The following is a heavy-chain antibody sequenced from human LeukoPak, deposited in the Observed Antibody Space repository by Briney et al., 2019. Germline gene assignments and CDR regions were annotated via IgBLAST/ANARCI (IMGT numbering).Heavy chain of an antibody. CDR1: RFTFRNYA. CDR2: ISPDGTNK. Sequence: GGSLRLSCAASRFTFRNYAMHWVRQAPGKGLEWLAVISPDGTNKDYADSVKGRFSISRDNSKNTLYLQMNRLRADDTAVYYCARDRSQEFDPWGQGTLVTVSS. J-gene: IGHJ5*02. D-gene: IGHD3-10*01. CDR3: ARDRSQEFDP. V-gene: IGHV3-30*04.